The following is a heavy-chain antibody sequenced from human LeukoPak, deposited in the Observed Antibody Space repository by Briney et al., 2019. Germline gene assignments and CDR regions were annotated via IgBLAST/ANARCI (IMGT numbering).Heavy chain of an antibody. V-gene: IGHV3-23*01. CDR3: ARAARGYHY. J-gene: IGHJ4*02. Sequence: GGSLRPSCAVSGFTFSNYVMSWVRQAPGKGLEWVSGIIGSGDITYYADSVKGRFTISRDNSKNTLYLQMSTLRADDTGVYYCARAARGYHYWGQGTLVTVSS. CDR1: GFTFSNYV. D-gene: IGHD5-12*01. CDR2: IIGSGDIT.